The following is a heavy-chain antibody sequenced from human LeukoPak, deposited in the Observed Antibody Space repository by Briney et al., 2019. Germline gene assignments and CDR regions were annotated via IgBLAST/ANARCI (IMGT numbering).Heavy chain of an antibody. D-gene: IGHD6-6*01. CDR1: GGTFSSYA. V-gene: IGHV1-69*05. CDR3: ARDGAYSSSSVDYYYYMDV. J-gene: IGHJ6*03. Sequence: SVKVSCKASGGTFSSYAISWVRQAPGQGLEWMGGIIPIFGTANYAQKLQGRVTITTDESTSTAYMELSSLRSEDTAVYYCARDGAYSSSSVDYYYYMDVWGKGTTVTVSS. CDR2: IIPIFGTA.